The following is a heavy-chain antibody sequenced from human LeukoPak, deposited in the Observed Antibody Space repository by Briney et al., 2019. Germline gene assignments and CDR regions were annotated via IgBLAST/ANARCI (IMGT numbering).Heavy chain of an antibody. D-gene: IGHD3-22*01. CDR3: AKRGVVIRVILVGFHKEAYYFDS. V-gene: IGHV3-23*01. CDR2: ISDSGGRT. Sequence: PGGSLRLSCAVSGITLSNYGMSWVRQAPGKGLEWVAGISDSGGRTNYADSVKGRFIISRDNPKNTIYLQMNSLRAEDTAVYFCAKRGVVIRVILVGFHKEAYYFDSWGQGALVTVSS. CDR1: GITLSNYG. J-gene: IGHJ4*02.